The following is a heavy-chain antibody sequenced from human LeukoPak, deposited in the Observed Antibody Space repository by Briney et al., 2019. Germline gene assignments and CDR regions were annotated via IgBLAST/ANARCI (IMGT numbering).Heavy chain of an antibody. D-gene: IGHD2-21*01. Sequence: PGGSLRLSCVDSGFTFRSHAMSWVRQAPEKGLEFVSGIYEYGGTTYYADSVKGRFSISRDNSKNTLYLQMDSLRGEDTAVYYCAKDFRIGYSAHFDYWGQGALVTVSS. V-gene: IGHV3-23*01. CDR1: GFTFRSHA. CDR3: AKDFRIGYSAHFDY. J-gene: IGHJ4*02. CDR2: IYEYGGTT.